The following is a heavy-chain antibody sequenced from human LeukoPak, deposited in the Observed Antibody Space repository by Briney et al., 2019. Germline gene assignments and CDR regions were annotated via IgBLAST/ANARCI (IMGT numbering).Heavy chain of an antibody. CDR1: GGSISSYY. J-gene: IGHJ5*02. CDR3: ARDYDILTGYPQGGFDP. V-gene: IGHV4-4*07. CDR2: IYTSGST. D-gene: IGHD3-9*01. Sequence: PSETLSLTCAVSGGSISSYYWSWIRQPAGKGLEWIWRIYTSGSTNYNPSLKSRVTMSVDTSKNQFSLKLSSVTAADTAVYYCARDYDILTGYPQGGFDPWGQGTLVTVSS.